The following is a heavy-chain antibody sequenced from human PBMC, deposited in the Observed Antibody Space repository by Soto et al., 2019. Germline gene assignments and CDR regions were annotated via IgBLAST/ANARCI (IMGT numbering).Heavy chain of an antibody. V-gene: IGHV3-23*01. CDR3: ARATRASVRTALVRCNWFDT. CDR2: ISGSGGST. CDR1: GFTFSNSA. J-gene: IGHJ5*02. D-gene: IGHD5-18*01. Sequence: PGGSLRLSCAPSGFTFSNSAMTWVRQAPGKGLEWVSTISGSGGSTYYADSVKGRFSISRDNSKNTLSLQMNSLRADDTAVYYCARATRASVRTALVRCNWFDTWGQGTLVTVSS.